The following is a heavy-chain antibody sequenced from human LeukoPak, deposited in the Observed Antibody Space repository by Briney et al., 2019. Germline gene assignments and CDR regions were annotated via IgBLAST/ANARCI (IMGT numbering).Heavy chain of an antibody. CDR1: GGSISSGSYY. V-gene: IGHV4-39*07. CDR3: ARDEGAPQRGWSTTPFDY. Sequence: PSQTLSLTCTVSGGSISSGSYYWGWIRQPPGKGLEWIGSIYHSGSTYYNPSLKSRVIMSIDTSKNQFSLKLYSVTAADTAVYYCARDEGAPQRGWSTTPFDYWGQGTLVTVSS. CDR2: IYHSGST. J-gene: IGHJ4*02. D-gene: IGHD2-15*01.